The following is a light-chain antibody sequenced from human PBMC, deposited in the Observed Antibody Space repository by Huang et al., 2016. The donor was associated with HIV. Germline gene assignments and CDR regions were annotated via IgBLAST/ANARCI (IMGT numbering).Light chain of an antibody. CDR2: AAS. J-gene: IGKJ1*01. Sequence: AIRMTQSPSSLSASTGDRVNITCRASQDINNFLAWYQQKPGKAPNLVIYAASILDTGVPSRFSGSGSGTEFNLSISCLQSEDLATYDCQQYYSYRTFGQGTQVEIK. CDR1: QDINNF. CDR3: QQYYSYRT. V-gene: IGKV1-8*01.